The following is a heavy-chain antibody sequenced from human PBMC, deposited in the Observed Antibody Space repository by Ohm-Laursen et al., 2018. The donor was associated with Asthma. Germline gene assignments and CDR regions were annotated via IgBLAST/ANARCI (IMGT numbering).Heavy chain of an antibody. CDR1: GFTFSSYA. V-gene: IGHV3-30-3*01. CDR3: AREEPYYYDSTELDY. Sequence: SSLRLSCAASGFTFSSYAMHWVRQAPGKGLEWVAVISYDGSNKYYADSVKGRFTISRDNSKNTLYLQMNSLRAEDTAVYYCAREEPYYYDSTELDYWGQGTLVTVSS. D-gene: IGHD3-22*01. CDR2: ISYDGSNK. J-gene: IGHJ4*02.